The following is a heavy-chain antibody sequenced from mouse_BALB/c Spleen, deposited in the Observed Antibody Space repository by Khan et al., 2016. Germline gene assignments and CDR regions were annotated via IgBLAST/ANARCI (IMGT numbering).Heavy chain of an antibody. CDR1: GCAFSSYD. CDR3: ARRDYGSSYKGFAY. CDR2: ISSGGSYT. J-gene: IGHJ3*01. Sequence: EVELVESGGGLVKPGGSLKLSCAASGCAFSSYDMSWVRQTPEKRLEWVATISSGGSYTYYPDSVKGRFTISRDNARNTLYLQMSSLRSEDTALYYCARRDYGSSYKGFAYWGQGTLVTVSA. V-gene: IGHV5-9*02. D-gene: IGHD1-1*01.